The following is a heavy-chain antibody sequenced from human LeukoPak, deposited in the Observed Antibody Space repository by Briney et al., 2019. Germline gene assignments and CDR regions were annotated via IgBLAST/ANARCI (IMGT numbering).Heavy chain of an antibody. CDR1: GFTFDEHA. D-gene: IGHD2-15*01. CDR3: VKGHCSSSSCFPNYYYYMDV. CDR2: ISWNSGSI. J-gene: IGHJ6*03. Sequence: GGPLRLSCAGSGFTFDEHAMHWVRQAPGKGLEWVSGISWNSGSIAYADSVKGRFTISRDNAKNLLFLQMSSLRAADTALYYCVKGHCSSSSCFPNYYYYMDVWGQGTPVTVSS. V-gene: IGHV3-9*01.